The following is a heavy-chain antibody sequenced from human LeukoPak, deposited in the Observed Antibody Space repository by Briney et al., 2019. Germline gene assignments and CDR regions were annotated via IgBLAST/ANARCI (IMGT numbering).Heavy chain of an antibody. J-gene: IGHJ6*02. D-gene: IGHD6-6*01. V-gene: IGHV3-33*01. CDR2: IWYDGSNK. Sequence: PGESLRLSCTTSGFTFNDLAMHWVRQAPGKGLEWVAVIWYDGSNKYYADSVKGRFTISRDNSKNTLYLQMNSLRAEDTAVYYCARESQLVYYYYYGMDVWGQGTTVTVSS. CDR3: ARESQLVYYYYYGMDV. CDR1: GFTFNDLA.